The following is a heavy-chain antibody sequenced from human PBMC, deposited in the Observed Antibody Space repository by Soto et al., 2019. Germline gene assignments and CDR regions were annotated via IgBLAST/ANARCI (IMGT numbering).Heavy chain of an antibody. CDR3: AKDLGLLHRNNFDY. D-gene: IGHD2-21*02. CDR1: GFTFSSYA. CDR2: ISGSGGST. V-gene: IGHV3-23*01. J-gene: IGHJ4*02. Sequence: PGGSLRLSCAASGFTFSSYAMSWVRQAPGKGLEWVSAISGSGGSTYYADSVKGRFTISRDNSNNTLYLQMNSLRAEDTAVYYCAKDLGLLHRNNFDYWGQGTLVTVSS.